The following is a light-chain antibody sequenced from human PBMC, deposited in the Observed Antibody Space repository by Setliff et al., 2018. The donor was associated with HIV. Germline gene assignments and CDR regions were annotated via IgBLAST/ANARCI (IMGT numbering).Light chain of an antibody. Sequence: QSALTQPPSASGTPGQRVTISCSGSSPNIGSNTVNWYQQVPGTAPKLLIYSSNKRPSGVPDRFSGSKSGTSASLAISGLQSEDEADYYCAAWVDSLTGDLFGTGTKVTVL. J-gene: IGLJ1*01. CDR1: SPNIGSNT. CDR2: SSN. CDR3: AAWVDSLTGDL. V-gene: IGLV1-44*01.